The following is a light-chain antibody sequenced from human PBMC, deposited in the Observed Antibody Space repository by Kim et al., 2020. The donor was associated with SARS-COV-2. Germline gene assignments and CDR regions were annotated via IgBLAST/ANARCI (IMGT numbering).Light chain of an antibody. CDR1: SLRSYY. Sequence: LGHTVRTTGTGVSLRSYYARWYQQRPGRAPVVVMYGKINRPAGVPDRFSGSSSGNTASLTITGAQAEDEAEYYCNSRDSSGNHVVFGGGTQLTVL. CDR3: NSRDSSGNHVV. J-gene: IGLJ2*01. V-gene: IGLV3-19*01. CDR2: GKI.